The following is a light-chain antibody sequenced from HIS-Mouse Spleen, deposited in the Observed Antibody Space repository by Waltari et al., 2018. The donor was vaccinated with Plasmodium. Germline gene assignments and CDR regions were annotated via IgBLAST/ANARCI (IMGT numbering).Light chain of an antibody. CDR2: EDS. Sequence: SYELTQPPSVSVSPGQTARTTCSGDALQKKYAYWYQQKSGQAPVLVIYEDSKRHSGIPGRFSGSSSGTMATLTISGAQGEDEADYYCYSTDSSGNHRVFGGGTKLTVL. CDR3: YSTDSSGNHRV. J-gene: IGLJ3*02. V-gene: IGLV3-10*01. CDR1: ALQKKY.